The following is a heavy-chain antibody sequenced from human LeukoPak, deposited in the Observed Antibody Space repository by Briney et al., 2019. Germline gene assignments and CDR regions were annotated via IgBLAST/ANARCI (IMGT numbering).Heavy chain of an antibody. Sequence: GRSLRLSCAASGFTFSSYGMPWVRQAPGKGLEWVAVIWYDGSNKYYADSVKGRFTISRDNSKNTLYLQMNSLRAEDTAVYYCARDQYYYDSSGHNYWGQGTLVTVSS. CDR2: IWYDGSNK. J-gene: IGHJ4*02. CDR3: ARDQYYYDSSGHNY. CDR1: GFTFSSYG. V-gene: IGHV3-33*01. D-gene: IGHD3-22*01.